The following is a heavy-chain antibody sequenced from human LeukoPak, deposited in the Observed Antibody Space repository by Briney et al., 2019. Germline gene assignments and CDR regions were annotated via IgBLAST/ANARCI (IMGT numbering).Heavy chain of an antibody. V-gene: IGHV1-46*03. CDR3: ARDPGGSVILGY. Sequence: ASVKVSCKASGCTFTSYYMHWVRQAPGQGLDWMGIINPSDGSTSYAQKFQGRVTMTRDTSTSTVYMELSSLRCEDTAVYYCARDPGGSVILGYWGQGTLVTVSS. CDR1: GCTFTSYY. D-gene: IGHD3-16*01. J-gene: IGHJ4*02. CDR2: INPSDGST.